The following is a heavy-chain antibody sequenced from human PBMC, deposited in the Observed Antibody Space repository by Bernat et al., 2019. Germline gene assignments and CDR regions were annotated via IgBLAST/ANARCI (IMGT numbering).Heavy chain of an antibody. CDR3: ARNRYSYGFLDAFDI. CDR1: GLTFSSYS. CDR2: ISSSSSYI. J-gene: IGHJ3*02. V-gene: IGHV3-21*01. D-gene: IGHD5-18*01. Sequence: EVQLVESGGGLVKPGGSLSLSCAASGLTFSSYSMNWVGQAPGKGLEWVSSISSSSSYIYYADSVKGRFTISRDNAKNSLYLQMNSLRAEDTAVYYCARNRYSYGFLDAFDIWGQGTMVTVSS.